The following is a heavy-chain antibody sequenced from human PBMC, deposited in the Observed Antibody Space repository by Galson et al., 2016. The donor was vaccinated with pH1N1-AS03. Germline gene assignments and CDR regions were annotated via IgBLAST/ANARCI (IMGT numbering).Heavy chain of an antibody. CDR2: INPNNGVT. D-gene: IGHD1-7*01. CDR3: AIDPRGTCSSATCATTYYLGMDV. Sequence: SVKVSCKASGYIFTGFYVHWVRQAPGQGLEWMGWINPNNGVTNYAQKFQAWVTMTGDTSISTAYMELSGQKSDDTAVYYCAIDPRGTCSSATCATTYYLGMDVWGQGTTVIVSS. CDR1: GYIFTGFY. J-gene: IGHJ6*02. V-gene: IGHV1-2*04.